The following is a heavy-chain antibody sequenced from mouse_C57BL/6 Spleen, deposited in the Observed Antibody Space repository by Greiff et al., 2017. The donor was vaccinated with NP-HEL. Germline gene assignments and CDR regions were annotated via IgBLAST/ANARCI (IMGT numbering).Heavy chain of an antibody. CDR3: AKNYDYEDWYFDV. CDR1: GYTFTSYW. CDR2: IYPGSGST. V-gene: IGHV1-55*01. J-gene: IGHJ1*03. D-gene: IGHD2-4*01. Sequence: QVQLQQSGAELVKPGASVKMSCKASGYTFTSYWITWVKQRPGQGLEWIGDIYPGSGSTNYNEKFKSKATLTVDTSSSTAYMQLSSLTSEDSAVXYCAKNYDYEDWYFDVWGTGTTVTVSS.